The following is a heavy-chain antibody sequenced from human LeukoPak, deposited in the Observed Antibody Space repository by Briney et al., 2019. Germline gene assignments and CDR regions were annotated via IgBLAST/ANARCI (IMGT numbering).Heavy chain of an antibody. CDR3: ANVPHCDDGSPCGY. CDR1: GFTFSSYG. Sequence: PGGSLRLSCAASGFTFSSYGVHWVRQAPGKGLEWVAFIRYDGSNKYYADSVKGRFTISRDNSKNTLYLQMNSLRAEDTAVYYCANVPHCDDGSPCGYWGQGTLVTVSS. CDR2: IRYDGSNK. D-gene: IGHD1-1*01. V-gene: IGHV3-30*02. J-gene: IGHJ4*02.